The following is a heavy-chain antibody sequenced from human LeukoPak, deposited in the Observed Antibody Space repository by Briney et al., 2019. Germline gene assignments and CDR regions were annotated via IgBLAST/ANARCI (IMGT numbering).Heavy chain of an antibody. Sequence: SGPALVKPTQTLTLTCTFSGFSLSTSGMCVSWIRQPPGKALEWLARIDWDDDKYYSTSLKTRLTISKDTSKNQVVLTMTNVDPVDTATYYCARTYYYDSSGYPDYWGQGTLVTVSS. V-gene: IGHV2-70*11. J-gene: IGHJ4*02. D-gene: IGHD3-22*01. CDR3: ARTYYYDSSGYPDY. CDR1: GFSLSTSGMC. CDR2: IDWDDDK.